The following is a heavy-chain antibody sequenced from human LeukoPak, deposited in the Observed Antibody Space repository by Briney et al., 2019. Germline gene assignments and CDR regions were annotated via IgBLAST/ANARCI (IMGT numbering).Heavy chain of an antibody. V-gene: IGHV4-4*07. D-gene: IGHD1-26*01. Sequence: SETLSLTCTGSGGSISSYYWSWIRQPAGKGLEWIRRIYTSGSTNYNPSLKSRVTMSVDASKNQFSLKLSSVTAADTAVYDCARHSGSYYRFYYFDYWGQGTLVTVSS. J-gene: IGHJ4*02. CDR3: ARHSGSYYRFYYFDY. CDR2: IYTSGST. CDR1: GGSISSYY.